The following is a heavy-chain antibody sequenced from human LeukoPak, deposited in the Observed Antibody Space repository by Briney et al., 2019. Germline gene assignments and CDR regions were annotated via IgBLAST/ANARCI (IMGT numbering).Heavy chain of an antibody. J-gene: IGHJ5*02. D-gene: IGHD1-1*01. Sequence: GESLRISFKGSGYSFTSYWINWVRQMPGKGLEWMGRIDPSDSYTNYSPSFQGHVSISADKSISTAYLQWSSLKASDTAMYYCARGTISNWFDPWGQGTLVTVSS. CDR1: GYSFTSYW. CDR3: ARGTISNWFDP. CDR2: IDPSDSYT. V-gene: IGHV5-10-1*01.